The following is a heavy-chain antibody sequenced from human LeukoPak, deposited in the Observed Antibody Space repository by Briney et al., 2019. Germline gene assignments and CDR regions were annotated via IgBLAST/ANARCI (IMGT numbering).Heavy chain of an antibody. CDR1: GYSFTTYW. Sequence: GESLQISCKGSGYSFTTYWIAWVRQMPGKGLEGMGIIYPGDSDTRYSPSFQGQVTISVDKSISTAYLQWSSLKASDTAMYYCARHSDYVSGTYRYTGSADYWGQGTLVTVSS. CDR3: ARHSDYVSGTYRYTGSADY. CDR2: IYPGDSDT. J-gene: IGHJ4*02. D-gene: IGHD3-16*02. V-gene: IGHV5-51*01.